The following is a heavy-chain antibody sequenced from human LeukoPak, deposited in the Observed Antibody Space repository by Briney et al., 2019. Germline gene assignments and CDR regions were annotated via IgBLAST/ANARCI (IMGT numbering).Heavy chain of an antibody. CDR2: INHSGGT. Sequence: PGGSLRLSCAASGFTFSSYAMSWIRQPPGKGLEWIGEINHSGGTNYNPSLESRVTISVDTSKNQFSLKLSSVTAADTAVYYCASGSVLDAFDIWGQGTMVTVSS. D-gene: IGHD6-6*01. V-gene: IGHV4-34*01. J-gene: IGHJ3*02. CDR1: GFTFSSYA. CDR3: ASGSVLDAFDI.